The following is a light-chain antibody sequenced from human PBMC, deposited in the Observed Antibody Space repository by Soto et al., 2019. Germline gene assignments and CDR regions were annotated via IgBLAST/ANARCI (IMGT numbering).Light chain of an antibody. CDR2: VAS. CDR3: QQSNNWPYT. CDR1: QSVSDN. J-gene: IGKJ2*01. Sequence: EIVMTQSPATLSVSPGERATLSCRASQSVSDNLAWYQQKPGQAPRLLIYVASTRATGIPARFSGSGSGTEFTLTISILQSEDLAVYYCQQSNNWPYTFGQGTKLDIK. V-gene: IGKV3-15*01.